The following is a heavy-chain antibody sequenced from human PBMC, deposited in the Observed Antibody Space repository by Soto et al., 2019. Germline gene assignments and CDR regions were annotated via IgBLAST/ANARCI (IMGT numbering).Heavy chain of an antibody. Sequence: EVQLLESGGGLVKPGGSLRLSCVASGFTFGSYAMSWVRQAPGQGLDWVSTISGGDTTQYAESVKGRFTISRDKAKNTLYLQMNTLRVEDPAVYYCAPGWDMATVWTDWGQGTLVTVSS. CDR2: ISGGDTT. J-gene: IGHJ4*02. V-gene: IGHV3-23*01. D-gene: IGHD4-4*01. CDR3: APGWDMATVWTD. CDR1: GFTFGSYA.